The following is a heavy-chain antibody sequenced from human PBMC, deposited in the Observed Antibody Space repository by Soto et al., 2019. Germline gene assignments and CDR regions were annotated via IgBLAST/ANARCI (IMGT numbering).Heavy chain of an antibody. Sequence: EVQLVESGGGLIQPGGSLRLSCEASGFTFSSNDMNWVRQAPGKGLEWVSLIWTSGRTSYAHSVKGRFTISRDNYKSALYLHMSILRAEDTAVYYCATMSLLRGAPWGQGTMVTVFS. V-gene: IGHV3-53*01. CDR2: IWTSGRT. CDR3: ATMSLLRGAP. D-gene: IGHD1-26*01. CDR1: GFTFSSND. J-gene: IGHJ3*01.